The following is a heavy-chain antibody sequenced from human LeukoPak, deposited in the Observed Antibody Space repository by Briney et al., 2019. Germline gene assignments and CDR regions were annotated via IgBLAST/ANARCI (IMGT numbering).Heavy chain of an antibody. CDR2: ISSSGSTI. CDR3: AKEGDETYYYDSSGYVYYYYMDV. CDR1: GFTFSSYE. V-gene: IGHV3-48*03. Sequence: GGSLRLSCAASGFTFSSYEMNWVRQAPGKGLEWVSYISSSGSTIYYADSVKGRFTISRDNAKNTLYLQMNSLRAEDTAVYYCAKEGDETYYYDSSGYVYYYYMDVWGKGTTVTVSS. D-gene: IGHD3-22*01. J-gene: IGHJ6*03.